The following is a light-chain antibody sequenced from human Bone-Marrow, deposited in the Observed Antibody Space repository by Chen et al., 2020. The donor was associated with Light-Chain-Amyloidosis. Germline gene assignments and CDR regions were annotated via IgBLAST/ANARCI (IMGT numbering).Light chain of an antibody. CDR1: QSVSSY. CDR2: DAS. V-gene: IGKV3-11*01. J-gene: IGKJ5*01. Sequence: EIVLTQSPATPSLSPGERATLSCRASQSVSSYLAWYQQKPGQAPRHLIYDASNRATGIPARFSGSGSGTDFTLTISSLEPEDFAVYYCQQRSNWPPIAFGQGTRLEIK. CDR3: QQRSNWPPIA.